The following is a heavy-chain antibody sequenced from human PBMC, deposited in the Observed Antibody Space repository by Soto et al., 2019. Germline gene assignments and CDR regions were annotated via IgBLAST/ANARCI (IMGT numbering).Heavy chain of an antibody. J-gene: IGHJ6*02. V-gene: IGHV1-2*02. CDR3: ARDLIVDGPDNYAMDV. Sequence: SVQESCKASGYSLRGNSMHWVRQTPGQGLEWMGWINPNSSGTVYAQTFQGRVTMTRDTSLTTVYMQLKRLTSDDSAVYYCARDLIVDGPDNYAMDVWGQGTTVTVSS. D-gene: IGHD3-22*01. CDR1: GYSLRGNS. CDR2: INPNSSGT.